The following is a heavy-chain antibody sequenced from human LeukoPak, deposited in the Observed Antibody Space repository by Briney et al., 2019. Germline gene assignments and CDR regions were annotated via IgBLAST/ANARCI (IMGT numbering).Heavy chain of an antibody. D-gene: IGHD2-15*01. V-gene: IGHV3-64*01. J-gene: IGHJ4*02. CDR3: ARYSGSCYNS. Sequence: GGSLRLSCAASGFTFSTYARHWVRQGPGKRLEYVAAISTNGDGTYYANSVRGRFTISRDNSKNSLYLQMGSLRAEDMAVYYCARYSGSCYNSWGQGTLVTVSS. CDR2: ISTNGDGT. CDR1: GFTFSTYA.